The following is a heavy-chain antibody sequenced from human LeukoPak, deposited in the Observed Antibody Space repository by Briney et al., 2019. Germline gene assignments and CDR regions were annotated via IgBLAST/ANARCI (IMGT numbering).Heavy chain of an antibody. D-gene: IGHD6-13*01. CDR2: LSGDETYI. V-gene: IGHV3-30*18. CDR1: GFTFSVYG. CDR3: AKAAVYSRNWTPFDD. J-gene: IGHJ4*02. Sequence: GGSLRLSCAASGFTFSVYGTHWVRQAPGKGLEWVALLSGDETYIDYTDSVKGRFTISRDTSKNTLFLQMNSLRADDTAIYYCAKAAVYSRNWTPFDDWGQGTLVTVSS.